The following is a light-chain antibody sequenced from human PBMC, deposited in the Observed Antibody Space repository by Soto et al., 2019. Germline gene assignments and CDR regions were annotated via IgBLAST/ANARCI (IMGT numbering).Light chain of an antibody. CDR1: QSVSSN. CDR2: GAS. CDR3: QQYYKWPWWT. Sequence: EIVMTHSPATLSVSPGERATLPCRTSQSVSSNLAWYQQKPGQAPRLLIYGASTRATDISTRFSGSGSGTEFTLTITSLQSEDLAVYYCQQYYKWPWWTVGQGPKVDIK. V-gene: IGKV3-15*01. J-gene: IGKJ1*01.